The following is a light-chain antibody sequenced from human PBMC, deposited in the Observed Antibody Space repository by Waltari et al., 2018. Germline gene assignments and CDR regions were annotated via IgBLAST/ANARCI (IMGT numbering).Light chain of an antibody. CDR3: QVSSGDTIT. CDR2: ATN. V-gene: IGKV1-39*01. J-gene: IGKJ5*01. Sequence: DLQMTQSPSSLSASIGDTVTITCRASENINSYLNWYQLKPGKAPILLIYATNTLSGGVPSRFSGRRSGTEFTLTIRGLQPEDFATYSCQVSSGDTITFGQGTRLDI. CDR1: ENINSY.